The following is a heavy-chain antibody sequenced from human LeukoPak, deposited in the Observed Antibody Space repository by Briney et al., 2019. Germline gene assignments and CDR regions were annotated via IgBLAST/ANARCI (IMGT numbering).Heavy chain of an antibody. CDR1: GFTFSSYG. D-gene: IGHD6-13*01. Sequence: AGSLRLSCAASGFTFSSYGMHWVRQAPGKGLEWVAFIRYDGSNKYYADSVKGRFTISRDNSKNTLYLQMNSLRAEDTAVYYCARVRRSRKEAYDYWGQGTLVTVSS. CDR2: IRYDGSNK. J-gene: IGHJ4*02. CDR3: ARVRRSRKEAYDY. V-gene: IGHV3-30*02.